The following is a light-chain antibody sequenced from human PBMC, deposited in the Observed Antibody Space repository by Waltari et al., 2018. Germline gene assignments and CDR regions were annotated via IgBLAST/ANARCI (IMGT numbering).Light chain of an antibody. CDR3: QQYNNWRT. J-gene: IGKJ2*01. V-gene: IGKV3-15*01. Sequence: EVLMTQSPATLSVSPGARATLSCRASQSIARNLAWYQQKPGQAPRLRIYGASTRATGVPDRFSGSGSGTEFTLTISSLQSEDFAVYYCQQYNNWRTFGQGTKVEIK. CDR2: GAS. CDR1: QSIARN.